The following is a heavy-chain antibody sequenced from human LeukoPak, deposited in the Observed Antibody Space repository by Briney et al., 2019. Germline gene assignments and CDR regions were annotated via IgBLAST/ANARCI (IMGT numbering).Heavy chain of an antibody. V-gene: IGHV4-59*12. J-gene: IGHJ4*02. D-gene: IGHD4-17*01. CDR1: GGSISSYY. CDR3: ARALRPHPALDY. CDR2: IYYSGST. Sequence: SETLSLTCTVSGGSISSYYWSWIRQPPGKGLGWIGYIYYSGSTNYNPSLKSRVTISVDTSKNQFSLKLSSVTAADTAVYYCARALRPHPALDYWGQGTLVTVSS.